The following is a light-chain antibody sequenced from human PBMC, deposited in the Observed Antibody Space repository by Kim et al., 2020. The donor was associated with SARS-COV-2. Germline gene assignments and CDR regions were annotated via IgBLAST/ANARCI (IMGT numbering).Light chain of an antibody. CDR2: RNDNRYGEI. CDR1: NCTSGGGFD. J-gene: IGLJ1*01. V-gene: IGLV1-40*03. CDR3: QSYDIRLRAFV. Sequence: TGRNCTSGGGFDVQWYQNVPGQAPRLLIYRNDNRYGEINRPSGVPDRFSGSKSGASASLAISGLRAEDEADFYCQSYDIRLRAFVFGSGTKVTVL.